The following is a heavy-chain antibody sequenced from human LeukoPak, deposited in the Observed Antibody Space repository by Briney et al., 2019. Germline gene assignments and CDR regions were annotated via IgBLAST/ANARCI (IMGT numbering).Heavy chain of an antibody. CDR1: GYTFTSYG. CDR2: ISAYNGDT. Sequence: ASVTVSCKASGYTFTSYGISWVRQAPGQGLEWMGWISAYNGDTNYAQKLQGRVTMTTDTSTSTAYMELRSLRSDDTAVYYCARDPLVVVAATYYYYYGMDVWGQGTTVTVSS. V-gene: IGHV1-18*01. D-gene: IGHD2-15*01. CDR3: ARDPLVVVAATYYYYYGMDV. J-gene: IGHJ6*02.